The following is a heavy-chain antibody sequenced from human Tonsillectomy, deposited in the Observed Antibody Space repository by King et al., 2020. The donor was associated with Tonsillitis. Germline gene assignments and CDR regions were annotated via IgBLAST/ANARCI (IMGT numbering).Heavy chain of an antibody. V-gene: IGHV3-23*04. CDR2: ISGSGGST. Sequence: VQLVESGGGLVQPGRSLRLSCAASGFTFSSYAMSWVRQAPGKGLQWVSAISGSGGSTYYADSVKGRFTMSRDNSKNTLYLQMNSLRAEDTAVYYCAIGLGGNAFSWFDPWGQGTLVTVSS. CDR1: GFTFSSYA. J-gene: IGHJ5*02. D-gene: IGHD2-15*01. CDR3: AIGLGGNAFSWFDP.